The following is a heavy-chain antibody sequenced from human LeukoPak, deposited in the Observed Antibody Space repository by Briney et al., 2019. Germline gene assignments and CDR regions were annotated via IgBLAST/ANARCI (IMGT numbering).Heavy chain of an antibody. Sequence: SETLSLTCTVSGGSISGNSYYWDWIRQPPGKGLEWGGSIYYSGSTYYNPSLKKPVTMSVDTSKHQFRLKLSSVTAADPAAYFCAIVKRKYQLLKPLDEPATHYFAYWGQGTLVTVSS. J-gene: IGHJ4*02. D-gene: IGHD2-2*01. CDR2: IYYSGST. CDR3: AIVKRKYQLLKPLDEPATHYFAY. V-gene: IGHV4-39*06. CDR1: GGSISGNSYY.